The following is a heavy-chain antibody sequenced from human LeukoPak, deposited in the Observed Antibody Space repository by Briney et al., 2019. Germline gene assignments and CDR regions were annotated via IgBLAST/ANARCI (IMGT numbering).Heavy chain of an antibody. CDR2: IYHSGST. CDR1: GGSISSYY. Sequence: SETLSLTCTVSGGSISSYYWSWIRQPPGKGLEWIGSIYHSGSTYYNPSLKSRVTISVDTSKNQFSLKLSSVTAADTAVYYCAREGGGYSYGSWGQGTLVTVSS. CDR3: AREGGGYSYGS. D-gene: IGHD5-18*01. V-gene: IGHV4-38-2*02. J-gene: IGHJ5*02.